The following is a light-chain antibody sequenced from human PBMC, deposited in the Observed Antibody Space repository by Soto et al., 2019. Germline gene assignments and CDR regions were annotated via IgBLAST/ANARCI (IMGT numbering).Light chain of an antibody. V-gene: IGKV3-15*01. Sequence: EIVMTQSPATLSVSPGERATLSCRASQSVSSKLAWFQQKPGQAPSLLIYGVSTRATGVPVRFSGSGSGTEFTLTVNSLQSEDFAVYYCQRYNNWPLTFGGGTKV. J-gene: IGKJ4*01. CDR2: GVS. CDR1: QSVSSK. CDR3: QRYNNWPLT.